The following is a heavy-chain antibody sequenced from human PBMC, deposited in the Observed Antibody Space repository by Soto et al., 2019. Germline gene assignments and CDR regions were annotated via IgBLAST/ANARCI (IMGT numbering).Heavy chain of an antibody. CDR2: FDPEDGET. V-gene: IGHV1-24*01. CDR1: GYTLTELS. CDR3: ATAPNSGYSSSWYPYLFDY. Sequence: VASVKVSCKVSGYTLTELSMHWVRQAPGKGLEWMGGFDPEDGETIYAQKFQGRVTMTEDTSTDTAYMELSSLRSEDTAVYYCATAPNSGYSSSWYPYLFDYWGQGTRVTVSS. J-gene: IGHJ4*02. D-gene: IGHD6-13*01.